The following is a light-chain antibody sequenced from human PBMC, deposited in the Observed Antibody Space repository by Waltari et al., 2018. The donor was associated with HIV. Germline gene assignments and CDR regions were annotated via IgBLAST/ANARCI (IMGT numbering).Light chain of an antibody. Sequence: HSVLTQPPSVSAPPGPKATISCSGSRPNIGHAYVSWYQHVPRAAPKRVIYGNNKRPSGIPYRFSGFKSGTSATLGITGLQTGDEADYYCGTWDRSLGGGVFGGGTKLTVL. V-gene: IGLV1-51*01. CDR1: RPNIGHAY. CDR2: GNN. CDR3: GTWDRSLGGGV. J-gene: IGLJ3*02.